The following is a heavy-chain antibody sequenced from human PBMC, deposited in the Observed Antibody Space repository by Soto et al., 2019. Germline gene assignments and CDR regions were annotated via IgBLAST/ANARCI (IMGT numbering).Heavy chain of an antibody. CDR1: GFTFSNYR. J-gene: IGHJ3*02. CDR3: ARDYPIVGANPESAFDI. Sequence: EVQLVESGGGLVQPGGSLRLCCAASGFTFSNYRMNWVRQAPGKGLEWVSFISSSSDTIYYADSVKGRFTISRDNAKNSLYLQMNSLRDEDTAVYYCARDYPIVGANPESAFDIWGQGTMVTVSS. CDR2: ISSSSDTI. D-gene: IGHD1-26*01. V-gene: IGHV3-48*02.